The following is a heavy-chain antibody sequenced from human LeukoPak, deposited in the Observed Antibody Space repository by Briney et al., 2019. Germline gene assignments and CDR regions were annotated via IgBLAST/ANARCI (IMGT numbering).Heavy chain of an antibody. Sequence: GGSLRLSCAASGFTFSSYAMHWVRQAPGKGLEWVAVISYDGSNKYYADSVKGRFTISRDNSKNTLYLQMNNPRAEDTAVYYCAKSSSYGPDYFDYWGQGTLVTVSS. V-gene: IGHV3-30-3*02. D-gene: IGHD2-2*01. CDR1: GFTFSSYA. CDR3: AKSSSYGPDYFDY. J-gene: IGHJ4*02. CDR2: ISYDGSNK.